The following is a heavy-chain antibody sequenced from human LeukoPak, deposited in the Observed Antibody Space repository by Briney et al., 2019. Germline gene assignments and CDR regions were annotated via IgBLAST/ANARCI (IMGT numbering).Heavy chain of an antibody. CDR2: INPNSGGT. CDR1: GYTFTGCY. J-gene: IGHJ3*02. V-gene: IGHV1-2*02. CDR3: ARFEDRLSAFDI. D-gene: IGHD2-15*01. Sequence: APVKVSCKASGYTFTGCYMHWVRQAPGQGLEWMGWINPNSGGTNFAQNFQGRVTMTRDTSISTAYMELSRLRSDDTAVYYCARFEDRLSAFDIWGQGTMVTVSS.